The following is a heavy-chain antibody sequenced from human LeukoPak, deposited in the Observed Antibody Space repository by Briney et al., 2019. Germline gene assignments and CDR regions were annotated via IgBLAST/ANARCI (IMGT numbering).Heavy chain of an antibody. J-gene: IGHJ4*02. Sequence: SSETLSLTCTVSGGSISSSRYYWSWVRQPPGKGLEWVGEIDHGGSTNYNPSLKSRVTISVDTSKNQFSLKVTSVTAADTAVYYCARDTRSGGSHCKDYWGQGTLVTVSS. CDR1: GGSISSSRYY. V-gene: IGHV4-39*07. CDR3: ARDTRSGGSHCKDY. D-gene: IGHD2-15*01. CDR2: IDHGGST.